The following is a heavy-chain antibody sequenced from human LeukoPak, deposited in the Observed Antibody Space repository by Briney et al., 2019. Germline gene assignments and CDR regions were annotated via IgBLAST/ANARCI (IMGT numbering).Heavy chain of an antibody. D-gene: IGHD2-2*01. J-gene: IGHJ5*02. CDR3: AKSDTSTWRGDWFDP. V-gene: IGHV1-18*01. CDR2: ISAYNGNT. CDR1: GYTFTSYG. Sequence: ASVKVSCKASGYTFTSYGISWVRQAPGQGLEWMGWISAYNGNTEYAQKFQGRLTLTTDTSTSTAYMDLRRLRSDDTAVYYCAKSDTSTWRGDWFDPWGQGTLVSVSS.